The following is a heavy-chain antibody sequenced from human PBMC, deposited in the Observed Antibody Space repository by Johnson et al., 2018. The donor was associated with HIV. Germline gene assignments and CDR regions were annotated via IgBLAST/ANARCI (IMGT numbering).Heavy chain of an antibody. J-gene: IGHJ3*02. Sequence: VQLVEFGGGVVQPGGSLRVSCAASGFTFDDYGMSWVRQAPGKGLEWVSGINWNGGSTGYADSVKGRFTISRDNSKNTLYLQMNSLRAEDTAVYYCAKEAADDAFDIWGQGTMVTVSS. CDR2: INWNGGST. V-gene: IGHV3-20*04. D-gene: IGHD6-25*01. CDR1: GFTFDDYG. CDR3: AKEAADDAFDI.